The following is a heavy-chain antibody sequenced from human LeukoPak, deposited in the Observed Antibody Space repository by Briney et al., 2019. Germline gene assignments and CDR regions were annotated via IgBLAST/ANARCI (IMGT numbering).Heavy chain of an antibody. CDR2: SSSNGGST. D-gene: IGHD6-19*01. CDR3: VNQISGWVY. J-gene: IGHJ4*02. Sequence: PGRSLRLSCAASGFTFSTLPMHWVRQAPGKGLEYVSGSSSNGGSTYYADSVKGRFTISRDNSKNTLYLQMSSLRPEDTAVYYCVNQISGWVYWGQGTLVTVSS. V-gene: IGHV3-64D*06. CDR1: GFTFSTLP.